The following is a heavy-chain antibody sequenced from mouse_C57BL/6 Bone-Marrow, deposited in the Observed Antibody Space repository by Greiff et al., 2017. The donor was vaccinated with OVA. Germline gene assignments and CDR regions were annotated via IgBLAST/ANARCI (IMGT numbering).Heavy chain of an antibody. J-gene: IGHJ4*01. D-gene: IGHD1-1*01. V-gene: IGHV6-6*01. CDR3: TGGSSYGYAMDY. Sequence: EVKVVESGGGLVQPGGSMKLSCAASGFTFSDAWMDWVRQSPEKGLEWVAEIRNKANNHATYYAESVKGRFTISRDDSKSSVYLQMNSLRAEDTGIYYCTGGSSYGYAMDYWGQGTSVTVSS. CDR1: GFTFSDAW. CDR2: IRNKANNHAT.